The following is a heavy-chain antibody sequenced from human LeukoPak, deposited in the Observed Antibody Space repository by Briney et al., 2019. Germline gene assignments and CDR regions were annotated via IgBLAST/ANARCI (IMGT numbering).Heavy chain of an antibody. J-gene: IGHJ4*02. D-gene: IGHD3-3*01. CDR1: GFTFSSYW. Sequence: PGGSLRLSCAVSGFTFSSYWMNWVRQAPGKGLEWVATIKDDGNGKYYVDSLKGRFTISRDNAKNSLYLQMNSLSAEDTAVYYCARDNGDYTGGVELDYWGQGTLVTVSS. CDR3: ARDNGDYTGGVELDY. CDR2: IKDDGNGK. V-gene: IGHV3-7*01.